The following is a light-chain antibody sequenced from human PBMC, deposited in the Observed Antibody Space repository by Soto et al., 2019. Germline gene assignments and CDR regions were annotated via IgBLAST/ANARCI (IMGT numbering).Light chain of an antibody. V-gene: IGKV1-5*03. J-gene: IGKJ2*01. CDR2: KTS. CDR1: QSISSW. Sequence: DIQMTQSPPTLSASVGDRVIITCRASQSISSWLAWYQQKPGKAPKLLIYKTSSLESGVPSRFSGSGSGTEFTLTISSLQPDDFATYYCQQYNSYSTFGQGTNLEIK. CDR3: QQYNSYST.